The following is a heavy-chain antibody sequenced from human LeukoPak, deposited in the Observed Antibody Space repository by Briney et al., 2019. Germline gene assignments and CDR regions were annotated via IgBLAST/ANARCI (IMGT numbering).Heavy chain of an antibody. CDR3: AKDRPNYYGSEGHYYRRDGDY. D-gene: IGHD3-10*01. CDR2: ISSRGELT. CDR1: GFMFNIYA. Sequence: GGSLRLSCAASGFMFNIYAMGWVRQAPGKGLEWVSSISSRGELTFYADSVKGRFTISREYFNIILYLQMSILRAEDTAIYYCAKDRPNYYGSEGHYYRRDGDYWGQGTLVTVSS. V-gene: IGHV3-23*01. J-gene: IGHJ4*02.